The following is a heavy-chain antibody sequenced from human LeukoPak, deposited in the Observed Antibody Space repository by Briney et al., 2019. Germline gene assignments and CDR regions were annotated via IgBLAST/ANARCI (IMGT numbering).Heavy chain of an antibody. V-gene: IGHV4-34*01. CDR3: TSAVAGNSD. J-gene: IGHJ1*01. CDR2: INHSGYT. CDR1: GVPFSNYY. D-gene: IGHD6-19*01. Sequence: SETLSLTCGVSGVPFSNYYWSWVRQSPTQGLEWIGEINHSGYTNYNPSLKSRVTMSIDTPKNQFPLKLTSVTAADAGVYYCTSAVAGNSDWGEGTLVTVSS.